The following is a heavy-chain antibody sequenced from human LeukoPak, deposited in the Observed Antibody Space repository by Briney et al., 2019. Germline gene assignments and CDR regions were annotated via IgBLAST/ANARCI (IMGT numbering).Heavy chain of an antibody. Sequence: GGSLRLSCAASGFTFSTVWMTWVRQAPGKGLEWVANIKQDESEKYYMDSVKGRFTISRDNAKNSLYLQMNSLRAEDTAMYYCASQILGVTVAGANSFDFWGQGTMVTVST. CDR3: ASQILGVTVAGANSFDF. V-gene: IGHV3-7*01. J-gene: IGHJ3*01. D-gene: IGHD6-19*01. CDR2: IKQDESEK. CDR1: GFTFSTVW.